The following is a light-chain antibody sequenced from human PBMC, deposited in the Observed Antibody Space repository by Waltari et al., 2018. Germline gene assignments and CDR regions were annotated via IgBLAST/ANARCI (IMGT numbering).Light chain of an antibody. CDR2: DAA. CDR1: QSVSDN. Sequence: ELVLTQSPATLSLSPGERATLSCRASQSVSDNLAWYQQKPGQAPRLLISDAANRATGIPARFSGSGSGTDFTLFISSLEAEDFAVYYCQQRSNWPPRYTFGQGTKLEIK. V-gene: IGKV3-11*01. CDR3: QQRSNWPPRYT. J-gene: IGKJ2*01.